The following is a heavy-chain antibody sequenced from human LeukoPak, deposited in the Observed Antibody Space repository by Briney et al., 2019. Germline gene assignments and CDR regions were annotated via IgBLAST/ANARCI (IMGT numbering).Heavy chain of an antibody. D-gene: IGHD4-23*01. V-gene: IGHV3-48*03. CDR3: ARETQGLDF. Sequence: GGSIRLSCVGSGFTLRSYEMNWVRQAPGKGLEWISYLSSSGTTIYYADSVKGRFTISRDNTKNSLYLHMNSLTVEDTAVYFCARETQGLDFWGQGMLVTVSS. J-gene: IGHJ4*01. CDR1: GFTLRSYE. CDR2: LSSSGTTI.